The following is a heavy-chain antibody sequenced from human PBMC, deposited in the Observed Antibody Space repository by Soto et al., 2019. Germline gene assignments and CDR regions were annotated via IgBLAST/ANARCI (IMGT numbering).Heavy chain of an antibody. D-gene: IGHD2-15*01. V-gene: IGHV3-30*18. J-gene: IGHJ4*02. Sequence: GGSLRLSCAASGFTFSSYGMHWVRQAPGKGLEWVAVISYDGSNKYYADSVKGRFTISRDNSKNTLYLQMNSLRAEDTAVYYCAKVILRGYCSGGSCYFDYWGQGTLVTVSS. CDR3: AKVILRGYCSGGSCYFDY. CDR2: ISYDGSNK. CDR1: GFTFSSYG.